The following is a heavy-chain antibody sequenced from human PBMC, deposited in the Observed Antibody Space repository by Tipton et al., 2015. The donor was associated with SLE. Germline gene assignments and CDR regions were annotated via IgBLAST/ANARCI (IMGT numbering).Heavy chain of an antibody. CDR2: ISSSSSYI. V-gene: IGHV3-21*03. CDR3: AKWSSGYPFDY. CDR1: GFTFSSYS. D-gene: IGHD3-22*01. J-gene: IGHJ4*02. Sequence: SLRLSCTASGFTFSSYSMNWVRQAPGKGLEWVSSISSSSSYIYYADSVKGRFTISRDNAKNSLYLQMNCLRAEDTAVYYCAKWSSGYPFDYWGQGTLVTVSS.